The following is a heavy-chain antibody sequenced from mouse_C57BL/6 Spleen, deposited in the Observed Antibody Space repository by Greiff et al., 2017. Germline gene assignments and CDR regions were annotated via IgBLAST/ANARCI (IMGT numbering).Heavy chain of an antibody. CDR3: ARDSSGYAAY. CDR2: IHPNSGST. CDR1: GYTFTSYW. V-gene: IGHV1-64*01. D-gene: IGHD3-2*02. J-gene: IGHJ3*01. Sequence: QVQLQQSGAELVKPGASVKLSCKASGYTFTSYWMHWVKQRPGQGLEWIGMIHPNSGSTNYNEKFKSKATLTVDKSSSTAYMQLSSLTSEDSAVYYCARDSSGYAAYWGQGTLVTVSA.